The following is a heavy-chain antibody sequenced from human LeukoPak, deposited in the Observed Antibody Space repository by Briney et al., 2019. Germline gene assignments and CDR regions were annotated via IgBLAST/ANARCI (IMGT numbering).Heavy chain of an antibody. V-gene: IGHV3-30*01. J-gene: IGHJ4*02. CDR3: ARVAYSSSSHYFDY. Sequence: GRSLRLSCAASGFTFSSYAMRWVRQAPGKGLEWVADISYDGINKYYADSVKGRFTISRDNSKNTLYLQMNSLRAEDTAVYYCARVAYSSSSHYFDYWGQGTLVTVSS. CDR1: GFTFSSYA. D-gene: IGHD6-6*01. CDR2: ISYDGINK.